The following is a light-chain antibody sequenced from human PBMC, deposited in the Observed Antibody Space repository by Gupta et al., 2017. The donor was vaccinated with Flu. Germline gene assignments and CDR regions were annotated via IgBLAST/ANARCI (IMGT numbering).Light chain of an antibody. V-gene: IGKV3-15*01. Sequence: VMTQSPATLSVSPGETATLFCRASQSLSRNLAWYQLKPGLAPRLLVYGGYSRATGVPARFSGSGSGTQFTLTISSLQSEDSAVYYCQHYHSWPPYSFGLGTRLEI. CDR1: QSLSRN. CDR3: QHYHSWPPYS. CDR2: GGY. J-gene: IGKJ2*03.